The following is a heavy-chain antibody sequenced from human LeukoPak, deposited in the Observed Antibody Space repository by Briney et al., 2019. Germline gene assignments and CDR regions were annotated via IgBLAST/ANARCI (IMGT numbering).Heavy chain of an antibody. V-gene: IGHV7-4-1*02. J-gene: IGHJ1*01. Sequence: ASVKVSCKASGYTFPNYAINWVRQAPGQGLEWMGWTNTNTGNPTYAQGFTGRFVFSLDTSVSTAYLQISSLKAEDTAVYYCARPYSTAWSYEFFQHWGQGTLVTVSS. CDR3: ARPYSTAWSYEFFQH. CDR1: GYTFPNYA. D-gene: IGHD6-19*01. CDR2: TNTNTGNP.